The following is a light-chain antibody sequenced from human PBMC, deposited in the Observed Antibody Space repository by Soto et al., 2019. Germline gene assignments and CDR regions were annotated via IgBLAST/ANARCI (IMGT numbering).Light chain of an antibody. CDR2: EVS. CDR1: RSDVGGYNY. V-gene: IGLV2-14*01. Sequence: QSALTQPASVSESPGQSITISCTGTRSDVGGYNYVSWYQQHPGKAPKLMIYEVSNRPSGVSNRFSGSKSGNTASLTISGLQAEDEADYYCSSSTSSDTLLFGGGTKLTVL. J-gene: IGLJ2*01. CDR3: SSSTSSDTLL.